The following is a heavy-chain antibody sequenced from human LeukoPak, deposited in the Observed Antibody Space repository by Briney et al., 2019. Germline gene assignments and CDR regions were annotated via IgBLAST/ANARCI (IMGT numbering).Heavy chain of an antibody. CDR2: INWNGGST. J-gene: IGHJ4*02. CDR3: AKDSSVFHYDSRNFDY. Sequence: GGSLRLSCAAAGFTFSDYAMSWVRQPPGKGLEWVSGINWNGGSTGYADSVEGRLTISRDNSKNTLYLQMNSLRAEDTAVFYCAKDSSVFHYDSRNFDYWGQGTLVTVSS. D-gene: IGHD3-22*01. CDR1: GFTFSDYA. V-gene: IGHV3-20*04.